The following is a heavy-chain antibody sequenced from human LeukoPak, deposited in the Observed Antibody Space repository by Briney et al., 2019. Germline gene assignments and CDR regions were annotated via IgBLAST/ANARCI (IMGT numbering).Heavy chain of an antibody. CDR2: IKEDGSEK. J-gene: IGHJ4*03. Sequence: SGGSLRLSCAASGFSFSNYWMTWVRQAPGKGLEWVANIKEDGSEKYYVDSVKGRFTIFRDNAESSVYLQMNSRRAEDTAIYCYESSYAGDTHSCGQGTLVTASS. CDR1: GFSFSNYW. V-gene: IGHV3-7*01. CDR3: ESSYAGDTHS. D-gene: IGHD4-23*01.